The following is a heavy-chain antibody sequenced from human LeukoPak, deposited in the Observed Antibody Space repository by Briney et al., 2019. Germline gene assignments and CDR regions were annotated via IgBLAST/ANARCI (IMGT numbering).Heavy chain of an antibody. Sequence: GGSLRLSCAASGFTFSSYEMNWVRQAPGKGLEWVSYISSSGRTMYNADSLKGRFTISRDNAKNSLYLQTNSLRAEDTAVYYCARGVTTETLDYWGQGTLVTASS. CDR1: GFTFSSYE. V-gene: IGHV3-48*03. J-gene: IGHJ4*02. CDR2: ISSSGRTM. D-gene: IGHD4-11*01. CDR3: ARGVTTETLDY.